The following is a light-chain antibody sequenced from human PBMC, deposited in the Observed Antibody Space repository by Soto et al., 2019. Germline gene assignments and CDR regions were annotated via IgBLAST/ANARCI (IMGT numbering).Light chain of an antibody. J-gene: IGKJ1*01. CDR3: QHYNTYPWT. Sequence: DIQMTQSPSILSASVGDRVTITCRASQSISSWLACYQQKPGKAPNLLIHKASHLESGVPSRFSGSGSGTEFSLTISSLQPGDFATYYCQHYNTYPWTFGQGTKVEIK. V-gene: IGKV1-5*03. CDR1: QSISSW. CDR2: KAS.